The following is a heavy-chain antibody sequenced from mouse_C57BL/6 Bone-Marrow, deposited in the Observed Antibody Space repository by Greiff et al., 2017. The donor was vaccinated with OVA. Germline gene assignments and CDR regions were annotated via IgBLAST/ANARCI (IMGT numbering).Heavy chain of an antibody. J-gene: IGHJ2*01. D-gene: IGHD1-1*01. CDR1: GYTFTSYW. CDR3: ATIYYYGSSLFDY. Sequence: QVQLQQPGAELVMPGASVKLSCKASGYTFTSYWMHWVKQRPGQGLEWIGEIDPSDSNTNYNQKFKGKSTLTVDKSSSTAYMQLSSLTSEDSAVYYCATIYYYGSSLFDYWGQGTTLTVSS. CDR2: IDPSDSNT. V-gene: IGHV1-69*01.